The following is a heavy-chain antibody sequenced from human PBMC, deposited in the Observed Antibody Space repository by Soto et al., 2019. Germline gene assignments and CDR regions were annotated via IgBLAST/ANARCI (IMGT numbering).Heavy chain of an antibody. Sequence: QVQLVQSGAEVKKPGSSVNVSCKASGGTFSSYAISWVRQAPGQGLEWMGGIIPIFGTANYAQKFQGRVTITADKSTSTAYMELSSLRSEDTAVYYCARGQPDYYDSSGYFATYDYWGQGTLVTVSS. V-gene: IGHV1-69*06. CDR1: GGTFSSYA. CDR3: ARGQPDYYDSSGYFATYDY. J-gene: IGHJ4*02. CDR2: IIPIFGTA. D-gene: IGHD3-22*01.